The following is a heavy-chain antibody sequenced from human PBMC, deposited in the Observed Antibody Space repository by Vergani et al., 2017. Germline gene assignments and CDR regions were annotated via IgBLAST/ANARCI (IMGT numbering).Heavy chain of an antibody. V-gene: IGHV4-4*02. D-gene: IGHD1-1*01. CDR1: GGSISSSNW. CDR3: ARFXTGTTIYYYYGMDV. CDR2: IYHSGST. Sequence: QVQLQESGPGLVKPSGTLPLTCAVSGGSISSSNWWSWVRQPPGKGLEWIGEIYHSGSTNYNPSLKSRVTISVDKSKNQFSLKLSSVTAADTAVYYCARFXTGTTIYYYYGMDVWGQGTTVTVSS. J-gene: IGHJ6*02.